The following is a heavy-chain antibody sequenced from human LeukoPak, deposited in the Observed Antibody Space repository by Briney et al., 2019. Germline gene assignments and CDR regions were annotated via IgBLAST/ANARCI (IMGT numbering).Heavy chain of an antibody. J-gene: IGHJ5*02. V-gene: IGHV4-59*01. CDR2: IYYSGST. CDR1: GGSISSYY. D-gene: IGHD3-22*01. Sequence: SETLSLTCTVSGGSISSYYWSWIRQPPGKGLEWIGYIYYSGSTNYNPSLKSRVTISVDTSKNQFSLKLSSVTAADTAVYYCARTTTSYYYDSGGYSGIWFDPWGQGTLVTVSS. CDR3: ARTTTSYYYDSGGYSGIWFDP.